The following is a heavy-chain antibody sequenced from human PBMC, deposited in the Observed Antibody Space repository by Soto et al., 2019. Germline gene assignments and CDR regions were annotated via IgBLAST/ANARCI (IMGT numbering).Heavy chain of an antibody. CDR1: GGSINAYC. J-gene: IGHJ4*02. D-gene: IGHD6-6*01. CDR2: IYYSGST. V-gene: IGHV4-59*08. Sequence: SETLSLTCTVSGGSINAYCWSWIRQPPGKGLEWIGYIYYSGSTNYNPSHKSRVTISVDTSKNQFSLKLSSVTAADTAVYYCARHLSSSEHFDYWGQGTLVTVSS. CDR3: ARHLSSSEHFDY.